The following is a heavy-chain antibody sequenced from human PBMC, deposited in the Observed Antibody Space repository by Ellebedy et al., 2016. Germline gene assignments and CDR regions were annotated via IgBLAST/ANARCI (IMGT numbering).Heavy chain of an antibody. D-gene: IGHD6-13*01. J-gene: IGHJ4*02. V-gene: IGHV1-69*04. CDR3: ARGYNPWSSSWFFDY. Sequence: SVKVSXXASGGTFSSYAISWVRQAPGQGLEWMGRIIPILGIANYAQKFQGRVTITADKSTSTAYMELRSLRSDDTAVYYCARGYNPWSSSWFFDYWGQGTLVTVSS. CDR2: IIPILGIA. CDR1: GGTFSSYA.